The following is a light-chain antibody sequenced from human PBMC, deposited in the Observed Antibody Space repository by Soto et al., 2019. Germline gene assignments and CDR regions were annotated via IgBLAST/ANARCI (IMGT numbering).Light chain of an antibody. CDR2: EVS. J-gene: IGLJ1*01. CDR3: CSYAGSLYV. V-gene: IGLV2-23*02. Sequence: QSVLTQPASVSGSPVQSIPITCTGTSSDVGSYNLVSWYQQHPGKAPKLMIYEVSKRPSGVSNRFSGSKSGNTASLTISGLQAEDEADYYCCSYAGSLYVFGTGTKVTVL. CDR1: SSDVGSYNL.